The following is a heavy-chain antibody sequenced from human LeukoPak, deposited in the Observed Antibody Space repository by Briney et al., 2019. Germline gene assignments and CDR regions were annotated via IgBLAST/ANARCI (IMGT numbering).Heavy chain of an antibody. CDR1: GGSISSYY. D-gene: IGHD6-13*01. CDR3: ARGFGGIAAAGTLNWFDP. J-gene: IGHJ5*02. CDR2: IYYSGST. Sequence: PSETLSLTCTVSGGSISSYYWSWIRQPPGKGLEWIGYIYYSGSTNYNPSLKSRVTISVDTSKNQFSLKLSSVTAADTAVYYCARGFGGIAAAGTLNWFDPWGQGTLVTVSS. V-gene: IGHV4-59*12.